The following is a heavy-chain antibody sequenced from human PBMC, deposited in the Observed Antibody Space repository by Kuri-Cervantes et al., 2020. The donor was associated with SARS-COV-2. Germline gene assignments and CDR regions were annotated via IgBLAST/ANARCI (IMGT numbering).Heavy chain of an antibody. CDR2: ISYDGSNK. CDR1: GFTFSSYW. CDR3: ARGGEDFVQETRNWFEP. Sequence: GESLKISCAASGFTFSSYWMSWVRQAPGKGLEWVAVISYDGSNKYYADSVKGRFTISRDNAKNSLFLQMNSLRADDTAVYYCARGGEDFVQETRNWFEPWGRGTQVTVSS. D-gene: IGHD2-8*01. V-gene: IGHV3-30-3*01. J-gene: IGHJ5*02.